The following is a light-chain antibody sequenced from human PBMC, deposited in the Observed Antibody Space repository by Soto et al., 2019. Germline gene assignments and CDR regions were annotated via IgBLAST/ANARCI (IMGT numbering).Light chain of an antibody. V-gene: IGKV3-15*01. CDR1: QSVSNY. CDR2: VAS. J-gene: IGKJ4*01. CDR3: QQYTNWPLT. Sequence: EIVLTQSPATLSLSPGERATLSCRASQSVSNYLVWYQQKPGQAPRLLIYVASTRATGIPARFSGSGSGTEFTLTISSLQSEDSAVYYCQQYTNWPLTFGGGTKVDIK.